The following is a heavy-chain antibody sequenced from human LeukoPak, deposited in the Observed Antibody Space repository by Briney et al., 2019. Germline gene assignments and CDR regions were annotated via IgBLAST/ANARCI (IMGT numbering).Heavy chain of an antibody. J-gene: IGHJ5*02. CDR1: GDSVTNNSAA. Sequence: HSQTLSLTCAISGDSVTNNSAAWNWIRQSASGGLEWLGRTYYRSKWFNDYAVSVTSRITINPDTSKNQFSLQLSSVTPEDTAVYYCARGHLEWVVRCWFGPWGQGTLVTVSS. D-gene: IGHD6-19*01. CDR2: TYYRSKWFN. V-gene: IGHV6-1*01. CDR3: ARGHLEWVVRCWFGP.